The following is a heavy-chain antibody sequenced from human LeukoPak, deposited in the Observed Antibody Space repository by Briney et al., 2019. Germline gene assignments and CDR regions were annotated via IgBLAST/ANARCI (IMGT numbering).Heavy chain of an antibody. D-gene: IGHD4-17*01. CDR3: ARVGGGYGAKYNWFDP. J-gene: IGHJ5*02. CDR1: GGSISSGDYY. V-gene: IGHV4-30-4*01. Sequence: PSQTLSLTCTVSGGSISSGDYYWSWIRQPPGKGLEWIGYIYYSGSTYYNPSLKSRVTISVDTSKNQFSLKLSSVTAADTAVYYCARVGGGYGAKYNWFDPWGQGTPVTVSS. CDR2: IYYSGST.